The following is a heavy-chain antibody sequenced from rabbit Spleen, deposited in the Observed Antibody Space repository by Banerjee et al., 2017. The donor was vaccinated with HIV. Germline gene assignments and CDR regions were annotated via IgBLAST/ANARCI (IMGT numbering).Heavy chain of an antibody. CDR1: GFTLSSHA. D-gene: IGHD4-1*01. Sequence: EQLKETGGGLVQPGGSLTPSCKGSGFTLSSHAMNWVRQAPGKGLEWIGCIYIGSGSTYYASWVNGRFTISRTSSTTVDLKMTSLTAADTATYFCARDRYSTGWNGGFNLWGPGTLVTVS. J-gene: IGHJ4*01. CDR2: IYIGSGST. V-gene: IGHV1S21*01. CDR3: ARDRYSTGWNGGFNL.